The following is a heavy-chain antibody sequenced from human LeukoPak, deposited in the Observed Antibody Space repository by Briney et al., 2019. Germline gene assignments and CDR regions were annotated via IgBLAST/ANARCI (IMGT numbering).Heavy chain of an antibody. CDR1: GFTFSSYS. D-gene: IGHD6-13*01. J-gene: IGHJ4*02. V-gene: IGHV3-48*04. CDR3: AREFRIAATLDY. CDR2: ISSSSDTI. Sequence: GGSLRLSCAVSGFTFSSYSMNWVRQAPGKGLEWISYISSSSDTIYYADSVKGRFTISRDNAKNSLYLQMNSLRAEVTAVYYCAREFRIAATLDYWGQGTLVTVSS.